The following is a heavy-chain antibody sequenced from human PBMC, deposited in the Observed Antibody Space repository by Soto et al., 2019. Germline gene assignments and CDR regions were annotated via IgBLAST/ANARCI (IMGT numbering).Heavy chain of an antibody. CDR3: VKGSRPIPNVSGYYTDRYFDY. D-gene: IGHD3-3*01. V-gene: IGHV3-23*01. Sequence: PGGSLRLSCAASGFSFPNYAMTWVRQAPGKGLEWVSSISDVGAATYSADSVKGRFTISRDDSRNTLYLQMDNLRAEDTAVYFCVKGSRPIPNVSGYYTDRYFDYWGQGTLVTVSS. J-gene: IGHJ4*02. CDR1: GFSFPNYA. CDR2: ISDVGAAT.